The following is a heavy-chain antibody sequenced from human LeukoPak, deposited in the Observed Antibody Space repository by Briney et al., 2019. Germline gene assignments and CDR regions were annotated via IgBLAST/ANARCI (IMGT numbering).Heavy chain of an antibody. CDR3: GTLLSNGPFDY. J-gene: IGHJ4*02. V-gene: IGHV1-2*06. CDR2: IKPNSGAT. CDR1: GYSFSGYY. Sequence: ASVKVSCKASGYSFSGYYLHWVRQAPGQGLEWMGRIKPNSGATDYAQKFQDRVTMTRDTSTGTAYMEVSWLRSGETAVYYCGTLLSNGPFDYWGQGSLVTVSS.